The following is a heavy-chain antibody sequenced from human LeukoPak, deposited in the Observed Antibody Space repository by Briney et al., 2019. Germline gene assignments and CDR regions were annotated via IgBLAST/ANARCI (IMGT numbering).Heavy chain of an antibody. Sequence: SETLSLTCTVSGGSISSGGYYWSWIRQHPGKGLEWIGYIYYSGSTYYNPSLKSRVTISVDTSKNQFSLKLSSVTPADTAVYYCARAYDSSGYYYYWGQGTLVTVSS. CDR2: IYYSGST. D-gene: IGHD3-22*01. CDR1: GGSISSGGYY. CDR3: ARAYDSSGYYYY. J-gene: IGHJ4*02. V-gene: IGHV4-31*03.